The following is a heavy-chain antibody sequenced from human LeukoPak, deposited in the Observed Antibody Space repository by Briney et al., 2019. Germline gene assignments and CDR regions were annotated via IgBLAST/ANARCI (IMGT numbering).Heavy chain of an antibody. J-gene: IGHJ6*02. CDR1: GGSFSGYY. Sequence: SETLSLTCAVYGGSFSGYYWSWIRQPPGKGLEWIGEINHSGSTNYNPSLKSRVTISVDTSKNQFSLKLSSVTAADTAVYYCARCYYGSGSPSREYYYYGMDVWGQGTTVTVSS. D-gene: IGHD3-10*01. CDR2: INHSGST. CDR3: ARCYYGSGSPSREYYYYGMDV. V-gene: IGHV4-34*01.